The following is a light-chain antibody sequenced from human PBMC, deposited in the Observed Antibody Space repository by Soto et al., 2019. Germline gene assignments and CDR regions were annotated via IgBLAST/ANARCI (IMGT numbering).Light chain of an antibody. CDR1: ESVHSN. J-gene: IGKJ3*01. CDR3: QHYSNWPPT. Sequence: EMVMTQSPATLSVSPGERVTLSCRASESVHSNLAWYQQKPGQGPSLLIYYASTRVTGVTGRFSGSGSGTEFTLTISSLQSEDFVVYYCQHYSNWPPTFGPGTKVEIK. V-gene: IGKV3-15*01. CDR2: YAS.